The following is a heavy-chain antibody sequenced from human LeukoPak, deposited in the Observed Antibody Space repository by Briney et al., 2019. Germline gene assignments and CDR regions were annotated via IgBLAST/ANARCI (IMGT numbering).Heavy chain of an antibody. CDR3: ARQPYYYDSSGYYGDFDY. Sequence: PGGSLRLSCAASGFTFSSYEMNWVRQAPGKGLERVSYISSSGSTIYYADSVKGRFTISRDNAKNSLYLQMNSLRAEDTAVYYCARQPYYYDSSGYYGDFDYWGQGTLVTVSS. J-gene: IGHJ4*02. V-gene: IGHV3-48*03. CDR1: GFTFSSYE. CDR2: ISSSGSTI. D-gene: IGHD3-22*01.